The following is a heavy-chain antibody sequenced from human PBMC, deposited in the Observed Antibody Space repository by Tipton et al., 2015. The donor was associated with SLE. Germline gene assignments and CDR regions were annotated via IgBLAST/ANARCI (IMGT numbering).Heavy chain of an antibody. J-gene: IGHJ4*02. V-gene: IGHV4-61*01. CDR2: IYYSGST. CDR1: GGSVSSGSYY. CDR3: ARGMAAVAGPDS. D-gene: IGHD6-19*01. Sequence: TCTVSGGSVSSGSYYWSWIRQPPGKGLEWIGYIYYSGSTNYNPSLKSRVTISVDTSKNQFSLKLSSVTAADTAVYYCARGMAAVAGPDSWGRGTLVTVSS.